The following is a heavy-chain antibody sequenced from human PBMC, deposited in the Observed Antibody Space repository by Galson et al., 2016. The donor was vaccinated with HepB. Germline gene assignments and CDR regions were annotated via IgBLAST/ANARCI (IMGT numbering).Heavy chain of an antibody. CDR1: GFKFSTYG. V-gene: IGHV3-30*18. CDR2: ISNDGTTK. Sequence: SLRLSCAASGFKFSTYGMHWVRQAPGKGLEWVASISNDGTTKYYMDSVKGRFTISRDNYDNTLHLQMNSLRHDDTAVYFCAKDSFIAATGTHFDHWGQGTRVTVSS. CDR3: AKDSFIAATGTHFDH. D-gene: IGHD6-13*01. J-gene: IGHJ4*02.